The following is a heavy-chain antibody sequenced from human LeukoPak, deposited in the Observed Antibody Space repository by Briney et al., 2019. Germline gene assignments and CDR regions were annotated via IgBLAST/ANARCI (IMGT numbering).Heavy chain of an antibody. J-gene: IGHJ6*03. CDR2: INWNSGNT. CDR1: GFTFDDYA. V-gene: IGHV3-9*01. Sequence: GRSLRLSCAASGFTFDDYAMHWVRQVPGKGLEWVSGINWNSGNTGYADSAKGRFTISRDNAKNSLYLQMHSLRVEDTALYYCTKDISYDFRSGYRCMDIWGKGTTVTVSS. D-gene: IGHD3-3*01. CDR3: TKDISYDFRSGYRCMDI.